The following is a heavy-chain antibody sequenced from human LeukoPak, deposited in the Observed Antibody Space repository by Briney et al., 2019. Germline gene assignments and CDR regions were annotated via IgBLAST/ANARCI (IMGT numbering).Heavy chain of an antibody. J-gene: IGHJ6*03. CDR3: ARDGCGGSCFHYYYYYMDV. CDR2: ISTIGIT. D-gene: IGHD2-15*01. CDR1: GDSISSGDYY. Sequence: PSETLSLTCTVSGDSISSGDYYWSWIRQPAGGGLEWIGRISTIGITNYNPSLISRVTISIDTSKNQFSLKLSSVTAADTAVYYCARDGCGGSCFHYYYYYMDVWGKGTTVTISS. V-gene: IGHV4-61*02.